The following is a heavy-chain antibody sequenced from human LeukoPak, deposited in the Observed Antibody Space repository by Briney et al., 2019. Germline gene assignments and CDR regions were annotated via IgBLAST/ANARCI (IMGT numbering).Heavy chain of an antibody. V-gene: IGHV3-7*01. D-gene: IGHD1-14*01. J-gene: IGHJ4*02. CDR1: GGSFSGYY. CDR2: IKEDGSE. CDR3: VRDRWLGSSANHLDY. Sequence: ETLSLTCAVYGGSFSGYYWSWVRQAPGKGLEWVANIKEDGSEDYADSVKGRFTISRDNAKNSLYLQMNSLRAEDTAVYYCVRDRWLGSSANHLDYWGRGTLVTVSS.